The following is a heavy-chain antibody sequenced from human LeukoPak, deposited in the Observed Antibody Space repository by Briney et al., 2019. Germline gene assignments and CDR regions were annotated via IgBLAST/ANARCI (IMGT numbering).Heavy chain of an antibody. CDR1: GGSIGWDY. Sequence: PSETLSLTCTVSGGSIGWDYWSWIRQSAGKGLEWIGRIYKSGSTNYNPSFRSRVTMSVDTSKNQFSLNVTSVTAADTAVYYCARAEYFQDSNGYSYYFHSWGQGSLVTVSS. D-gene: IGHD3-22*01. CDR3: ARAEYFQDSNGYSYYFHS. J-gene: IGHJ4*02. V-gene: IGHV4-4*07. CDR2: IYKSGST.